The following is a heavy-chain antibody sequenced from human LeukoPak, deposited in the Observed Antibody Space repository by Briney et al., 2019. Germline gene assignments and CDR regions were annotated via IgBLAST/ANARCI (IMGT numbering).Heavy chain of an antibody. CDR1: GGTFSSYT. D-gene: IGHD3-3*01. CDR3: ARDHGTDHDFWSGYFSHAFDI. CDR2: IIPILGIA. Sequence: ASVKVPCKASGGTFSSYTISWVRQAPGQGLEWMGRIIPILGIANYAQKFQGRVTITADKSTSTAYMELSSLRSEDTAVYYCARDHGTDHDFWSGYFSHAFDIWGQGTMVTVSS. J-gene: IGHJ3*02. V-gene: IGHV1-69*04.